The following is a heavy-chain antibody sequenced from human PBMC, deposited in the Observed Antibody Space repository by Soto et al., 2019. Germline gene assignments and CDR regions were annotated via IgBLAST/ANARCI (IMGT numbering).Heavy chain of an antibody. Sequence: PSETLSLTCTVSGGSISSYYWSWIRQPPGKGLEWIGYIYYSGSTNYNPSLKSRVTISVDTSKNQFSLKLSSVTAADTAVYYCAREGAYYVFWRDFSASDYYNYRDVWGKGTTVTVS. CDR1: GGSISSYY. D-gene: IGHD3-3*01. CDR3: AREGAYYVFWRDFSASDYYNYRDV. CDR2: IYYSGST. J-gene: IGHJ6*03. V-gene: IGHV4-59*01.